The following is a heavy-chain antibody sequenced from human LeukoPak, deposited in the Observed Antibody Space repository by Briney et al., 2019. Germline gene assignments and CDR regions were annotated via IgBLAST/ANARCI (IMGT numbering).Heavy chain of an antibody. CDR1: GFTFTNYW. CDR3: AKALTSGWYLDAFNI. J-gene: IGHJ3*02. D-gene: IGHD6-19*01. CDR2: ISYDGSNK. V-gene: IGHV3-30*18. Sequence: GGSLRLSCAASGFTFTNYWMSWVRQAPGKGLEWVAVISYDGSNKYYADSVKGRFTISRDNSKNTLFLEMNSLRAEDTAVYYCAKALTSGWYLDAFNIWGQGTMVTVSS.